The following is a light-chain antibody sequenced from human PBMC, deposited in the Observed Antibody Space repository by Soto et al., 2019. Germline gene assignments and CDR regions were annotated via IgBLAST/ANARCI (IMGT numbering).Light chain of an antibody. CDR2: GAS. CDR1: QSVSSN. J-gene: IGKJ1*01. Sequence: ERVMTQSPATLSVSPGERATLSCRASQSVSSNLAWYQQKPGQAPRLLIYGASTRATGIPARFSGSGSGTVFTLTISSLQSEDFAVYYCQQYDDWPPWTFGQGTKVDIK. CDR3: QQYDDWPPWT. V-gene: IGKV3-15*01.